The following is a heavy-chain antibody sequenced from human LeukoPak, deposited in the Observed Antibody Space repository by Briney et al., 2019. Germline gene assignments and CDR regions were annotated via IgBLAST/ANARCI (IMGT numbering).Heavy chain of an antibody. D-gene: IGHD5-18*01. CDR3: SRGQLWLRGEGSGLDY. CDR2: IRSKAYGGTT. V-gene: IGHV3-49*04. J-gene: IGHJ4*02. CDR1: GFTFGDYA. Sequence: GGSLRLSCTASGFTFGDYAMSWVRQAPGKGLEWVGFIRSKAYGGTTEYAASVKGRFTISRDDSKSIAYLQMNSLKAEDTAVYYCSRGQLWLRGEGSGLDYWGQGTLVTVSS.